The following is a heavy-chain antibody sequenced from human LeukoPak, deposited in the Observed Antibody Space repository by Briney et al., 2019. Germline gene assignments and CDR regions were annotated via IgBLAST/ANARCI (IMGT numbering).Heavy chain of an antibody. CDR1: EFSVSSNH. J-gene: IGHJ3*02. CDR3: ARETPGQGAFDI. V-gene: IGHV3-53*01. CDR2: IYSGGST. Sequence: GGSLRLSCAASEFSVSSNHMSWVRQAPGKGLEWVSIIYSGGSTYYADSVKGRFTISRDNSKNTLYLQMNSLRAEDTAVYFCARETPGQGAFDIWGQGTMVPVSS.